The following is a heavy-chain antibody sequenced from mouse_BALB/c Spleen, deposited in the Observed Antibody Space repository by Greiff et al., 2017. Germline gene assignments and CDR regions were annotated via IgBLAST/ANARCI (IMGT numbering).Heavy chain of an antibody. CDR2: INPSSGYT. CDR3: ARGGWFLTRAMDY. V-gene: IGHV1-4*01. Sequence: QVQLKQSGAELARPGASVKMSCKASGYTFTSYTMHWVKQRPGQGLEWIGYINPSSGYTNYNQKFKDKATLTADKSSSTAYMQLSSLTSEDSAVYYCARGGWFLTRAMDYWGQGTSVTVSS. CDR1: GYTFTSYT. D-gene: IGHD2-3*01. J-gene: IGHJ4*01.